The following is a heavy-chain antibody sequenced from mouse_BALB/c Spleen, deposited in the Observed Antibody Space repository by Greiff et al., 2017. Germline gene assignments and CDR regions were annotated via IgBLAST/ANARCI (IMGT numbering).Heavy chain of an antibody. D-gene: IGHD2-3*01. CDR3: ARSYDGPWFAY. V-gene: IGHV1-7*01. CDR2: INPSTGYT. CDR1: GYTFTSYW. J-gene: IGHJ3*01. Sequence: QVQLQQSGAELAKPGASVKMSCKASGYTFTSYWMHWVKQRPGQGLEWIGYINPSTGYTEYNQKFKDKATLTADKSSSTAYMQLSSLTSEDSAVYYCARSYDGPWFAYWGQGTLVTVAA.